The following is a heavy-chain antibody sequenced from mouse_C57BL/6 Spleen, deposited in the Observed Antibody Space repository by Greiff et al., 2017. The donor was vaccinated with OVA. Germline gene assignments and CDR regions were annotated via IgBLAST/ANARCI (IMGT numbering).Heavy chain of an antibody. CDR3: AIYFDY. J-gene: IGHJ2*01. Sequence: QVQLKESGPELVKPGASVKISCKASGYAFSSSWMNWVKQRPGKGLEWIGRIYPGDGDTNYNGNFKGKATLTADKSSSTAYMQLSSLTSEDSAVYFCAIYFDYWGQGTTLTVSS. V-gene: IGHV1-82*01. CDR2: IYPGDGDT. CDR1: GYAFSSSW.